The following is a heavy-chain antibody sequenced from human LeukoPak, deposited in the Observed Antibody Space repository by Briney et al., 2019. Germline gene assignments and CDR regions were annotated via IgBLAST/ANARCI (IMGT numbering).Heavy chain of an antibody. J-gene: IGHJ4*02. CDR2: IYYSGST. Sequence: PSETLSLTCAVSGGSFSGYYWTWIRQHPGKGLEWIGYIYYSGSTYYNPSLKSRVTISVDTSKNQFSLKLSSVTAADTAVYYCARGPLFAYWGQGTLVTVSS. CDR1: GGSFSGYY. CDR3: ARGPLFAY. V-gene: IGHV4-31*11.